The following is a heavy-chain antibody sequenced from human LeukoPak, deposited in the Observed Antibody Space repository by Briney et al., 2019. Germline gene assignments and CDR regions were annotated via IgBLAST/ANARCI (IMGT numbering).Heavy chain of an antibody. Sequence: SQTLSLTCTVSGGSISSGDYYWSWIRQHPGKDLEWIGYIYYSGSTYYNPSLKSRVTISVDTSKNQFSLKLSSVTAADTAVYYCATYDSSGYPTSYFDYWGQGTLVTVSS. V-gene: IGHV4-30-4*01. CDR3: ATYDSSGYPTSYFDY. CDR1: GGSISSGDYY. J-gene: IGHJ4*02. D-gene: IGHD3-22*01. CDR2: IYYSGST.